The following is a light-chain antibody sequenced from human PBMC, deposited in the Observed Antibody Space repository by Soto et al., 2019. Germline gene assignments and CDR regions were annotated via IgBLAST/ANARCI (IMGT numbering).Light chain of an antibody. CDR2: DAS. V-gene: IGKV1-5*01. CDR1: QNINNY. J-gene: IGKJ1*01. Sequence: DIQMTQSPSSLSASVGDRVTITCQASQNINNYLNWYQQKPGKAPKLLIYDASSLESGVPSRFSGSGSGTEFTLTISSLQPDDFATYYCQQYNNYWAFGQGTKV. CDR3: QQYNNYWA.